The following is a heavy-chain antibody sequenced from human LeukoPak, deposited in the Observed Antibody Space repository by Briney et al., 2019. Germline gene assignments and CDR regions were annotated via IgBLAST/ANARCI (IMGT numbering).Heavy chain of an antibody. CDR3: AKARPAGTGFDY. Sequence: GGSLRLSCAASGFTFTTYALTWVRQAPGKGLEWVSAITGSGGSTYYADSVKGRFTISRDNSKNTLYLQMNSLRAEDTAVYYCAKARPAGTGFDYWGQGTLVTVSS. V-gene: IGHV3-23*01. D-gene: IGHD1-1*01. CDR1: GFTFTTYA. CDR2: ITGSGGST. J-gene: IGHJ4*02.